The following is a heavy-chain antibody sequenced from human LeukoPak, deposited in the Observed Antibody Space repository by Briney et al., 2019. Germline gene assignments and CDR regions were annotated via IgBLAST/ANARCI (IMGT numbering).Heavy chain of an antibody. CDR3: AYEIGYCSSTSCSLGY. Sequence: ASVKVSCKASGYTFTGYYMHWVRQAPGQGLEWMGWINPNSGGTNYAQKFQGRVTMTRDTSISTAYMELSRLRSDDTAVYYCAYEIGYCSSTSCSLGYWGQGTLVTVSS. CDR1: GYTFTGYY. CDR2: INPNSGGT. J-gene: IGHJ4*02. D-gene: IGHD2-2*01. V-gene: IGHV1-2*02.